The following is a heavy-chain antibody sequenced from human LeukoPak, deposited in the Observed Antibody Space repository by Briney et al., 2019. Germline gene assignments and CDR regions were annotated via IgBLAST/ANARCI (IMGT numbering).Heavy chain of an antibody. CDR2: IFPGYSDT. J-gene: IGHJ3*02. CDR3: ARRDYGGTSAAFDI. CDR1: GYNFTTYW. V-gene: IGHV5-51*01. D-gene: IGHD4-23*01. Sequence: GESLKISCKGSGYNFTTYWLAWVRHMPGKGLEWMGIIFPGYSDTRYRPSFQGQVTISADKSISTAYLQWSRLKASDTAMYYCARRDYGGTSAAFDIWGQGTMVTVSS.